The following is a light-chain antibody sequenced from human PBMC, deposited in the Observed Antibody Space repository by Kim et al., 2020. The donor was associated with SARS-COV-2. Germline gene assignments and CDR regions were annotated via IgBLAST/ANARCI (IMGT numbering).Light chain of an antibody. CDR3: QHYDTLLS. CDR2: DAS. CDR1: QHITNF. J-gene: IGKJ2*01. Sequence: DVQMTQSPSSLSASVGDRVTITCQASQHITNFLNWYQQRPGKPPRLLIYDASNLEPGVPSRFSGSGSGTHFTLTISSLQPEDIATYYGQHYDTLLSFGQGTKLEI. V-gene: IGKV1-33*01.